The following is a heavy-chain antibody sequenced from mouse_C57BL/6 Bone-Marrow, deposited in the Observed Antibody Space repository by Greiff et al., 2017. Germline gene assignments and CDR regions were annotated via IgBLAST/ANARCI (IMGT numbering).Heavy chain of an antibody. CDR2: IYPSSGNT. J-gene: IGHJ4*01. CDR3: ARGYSSWGDY. D-gene: IGHD1-1*01. V-gene: IGHV1-81*01. Sequence: QVQLQQSGAELARPGASVKLSCKASGYTFTSYGISWVKQRTGQGLEWIGEIYPSSGNTYYNEKIRGKATLTANKSSSTAYMELRSLTAEDSAVYFCARGYSSWGDYWGQGTSVTVSS. CDR1: GYTFTSYG.